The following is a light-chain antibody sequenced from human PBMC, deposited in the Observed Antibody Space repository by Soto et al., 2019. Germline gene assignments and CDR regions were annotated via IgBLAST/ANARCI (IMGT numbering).Light chain of an antibody. Sequence: EIVLKQSPGTLSLFPGERAILSCRASQSVDSINFAWYQQKPGQAPRLLMYGASSWAAGVPDRFSGSGSGTDFTLTISRLEPGDSAVYYCQQYGSSPYTFGQGNKLEIK. CDR3: QQYGSSPYT. V-gene: IGKV3-20*01. CDR1: QSVDSIN. CDR2: GAS. J-gene: IGKJ2*01.